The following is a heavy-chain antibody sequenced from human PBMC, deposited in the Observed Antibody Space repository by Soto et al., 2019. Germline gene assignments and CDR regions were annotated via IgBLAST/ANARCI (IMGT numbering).Heavy chain of an antibody. CDR1: GFTFSSYW. D-gene: IGHD2-21*02. Sequence: EVQLVESGGGLVQPGGSLRLSCAASGFTFSSYWMYWVRQAPGKGLVWVSRISTDGSTTNYADSVKGRFTISRDNAKNTLCLQMNSLRAEDTAVYYCAYRVVTPFDYWGQGTLVTVFS. CDR2: ISTDGSTT. J-gene: IGHJ4*02. V-gene: IGHV3-74*01. CDR3: AYRVVTPFDY.